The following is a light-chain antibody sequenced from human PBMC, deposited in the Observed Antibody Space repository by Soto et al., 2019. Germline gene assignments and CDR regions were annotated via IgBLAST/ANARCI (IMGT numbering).Light chain of an antibody. CDR3: QQYGPSPMYT. V-gene: IGKV3-20*01. Sequence: EIVLTQSPGTLSLSPGERATLSCRASQGVSSTYFAWYKQKPGQAPRLLMYDASSRATGIPDRFSGSGSGTDFTLTISRLEPEDFAMYYCQQYGPSPMYTFGQGTNLEIK. J-gene: IGKJ2*01. CDR2: DAS. CDR1: QGVSSTY.